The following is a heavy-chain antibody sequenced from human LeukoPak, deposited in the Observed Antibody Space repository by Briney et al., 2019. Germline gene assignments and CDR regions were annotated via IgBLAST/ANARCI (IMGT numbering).Heavy chain of an antibody. D-gene: IGHD3-22*01. CDR2: IIPIFGTA. Sequence: GVSVKVSCKASGGTFSSYAISWVRQAPGQGLEWMGGIIPIFGTANYAQKFQGRVTITTDESTSTAYMELSSLRSEDTAVYYCAGYSSGYSANAFDIWGQGTMVTVSS. V-gene: IGHV1-69*05. CDR3: AGYSSGYSANAFDI. CDR1: GGTFSSYA. J-gene: IGHJ3*02.